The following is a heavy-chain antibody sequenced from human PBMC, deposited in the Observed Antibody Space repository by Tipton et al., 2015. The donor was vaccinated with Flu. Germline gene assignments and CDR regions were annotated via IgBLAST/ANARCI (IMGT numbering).Heavy chain of an antibody. CDR3: VRAVGGATSY. V-gene: IGHV3-7*01. CDR2: IKHDGSEK. Sequence: SLRLSCAASGFTFSSYAMSWVRQAPGKGLEWVANIKHDGSEKYYVDSVKGRFTISRDNAKNSLYLQMNSLRAEDTAVYYCVRAVGGATSYWGQGTLVTVSS. D-gene: IGHD6-19*01. CDR1: GFTFSSYA. J-gene: IGHJ4*02.